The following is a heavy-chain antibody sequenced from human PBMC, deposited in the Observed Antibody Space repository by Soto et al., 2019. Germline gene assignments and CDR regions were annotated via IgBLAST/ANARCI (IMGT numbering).Heavy chain of an antibody. CDR2: IYWDNDR. CDR3: EHSVSSSAWDVGWFDS. V-gene: IGHV2-5*02. D-gene: IGHD1-26*01. Sequence: QITLKESGPTLVEPTQTLTLTCSFSGFSLTNSGVGVGWFRQAPGKALECLGIIYWDNDRRYNQSLKTKLTTTKETSKTQVVLSMVYMETVDTGTYYCEHSVSSSAWDVGWFDSRGNGTPVTVS. CDR1: GFSLTNSGVG. J-gene: IGHJ5*01.